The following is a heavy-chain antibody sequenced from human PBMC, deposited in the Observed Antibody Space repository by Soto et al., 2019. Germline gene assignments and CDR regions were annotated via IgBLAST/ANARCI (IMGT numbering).Heavy chain of an antibody. CDR2: ISDSGST. V-gene: IGHV4-31*03. CDR1: GGSISSGGYY. J-gene: IGHJ4*02. CDR3: ASSFGVAAAGPFDY. D-gene: IGHD6-13*01. Sequence: QVQLQASGQGLVKPSQTLSLTCTVSGGSISSGGYYWSWIRQPPGKGLEWIGYISDSGSTYYNPSLKSRVTISVDTSKNQFSLKLSSVTAADTAVYYCASSFGVAAAGPFDYWGQGTLVTVSS.